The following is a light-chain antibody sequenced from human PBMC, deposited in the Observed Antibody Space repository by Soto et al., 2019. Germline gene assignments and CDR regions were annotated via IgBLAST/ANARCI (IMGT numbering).Light chain of an antibody. J-gene: IGKJ4*01. Sequence: EIVLTQSPATLSLSPGERATLYCRASQSVSSYLAWYQQKPGQAPRLLIYDASNRATGLPARFSGSGSGTDCTPPISNLEPEDFAGYYCQQRSKWPLTFGGGNKVEIK. V-gene: IGKV3-11*01. CDR1: QSVSSY. CDR2: DAS. CDR3: QQRSKWPLT.